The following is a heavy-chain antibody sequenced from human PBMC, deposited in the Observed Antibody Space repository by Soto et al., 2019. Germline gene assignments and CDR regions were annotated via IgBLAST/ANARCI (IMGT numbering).Heavy chain of an antibody. CDR3: ARDFTAPNDAWAFDY. J-gene: IGHJ4*02. V-gene: IGHV4-4*02. Sequence: QVQLQESGPGLVMSSGTLSLTCAVSGASIISSDWWNWVRQPPGKGLEWIGEISHSGTTIYNPSLKGRVTISVDVSKNHFALSLTSVTAADTAVYYCARDFTAPNDAWAFDYWGQGTLVTVSS. CDR2: ISHSGTT. D-gene: IGHD3-16*01. CDR1: GASIISSDW.